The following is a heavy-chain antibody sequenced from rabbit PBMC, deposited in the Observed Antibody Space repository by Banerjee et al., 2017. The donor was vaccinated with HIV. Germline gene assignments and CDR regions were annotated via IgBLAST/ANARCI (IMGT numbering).Heavy chain of an antibody. CDR2: IDTGSGSA. CDR3: ARTGDAGYGSHYGMDL. Sequence: QSLEESGGDLVKPGASLTLTCTASGFSFSSGYYMYWVRQAPGKGLEWIACIDTGSGSAWYASWVNGRFTISKTSSTTVTLQMTSLTAADTATYFCARTGDAGYGSHYGMDLWGPGTLVTVS. D-gene: IGHD6-1*01. J-gene: IGHJ6*01. V-gene: IGHV1S40*01. CDR1: GFSFSSGYY.